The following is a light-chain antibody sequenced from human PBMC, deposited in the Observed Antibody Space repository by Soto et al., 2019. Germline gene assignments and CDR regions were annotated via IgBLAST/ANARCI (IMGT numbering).Light chain of an antibody. J-gene: IGLJ2*01. CDR3: QAWDSKLGVV. CDR1: KLGDKY. V-gene: IGLV3-1*01. CDR2: QDS. Sequence: SYELTQPPSVSVSPGQTASITCSGDKLGDKYACWYQQKPGQSPVLVIYQDSKRPSGIPERFSGSNSGNTATLTISGTQAMDEADYYCQAWDSKLGVVFGGGTKLTVL.